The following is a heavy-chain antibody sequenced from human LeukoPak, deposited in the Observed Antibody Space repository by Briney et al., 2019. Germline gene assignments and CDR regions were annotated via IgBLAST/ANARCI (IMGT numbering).Heavy chain of an antibody. V-gene: IGHV1-2*02. J-gene: IGHJ5*02. CDR3: ARSDSYTWFDP. Sequence: ASVKVSCKASGYTFTNFYIHWMRQAPGQGLEWMGWINPDNGVTDYAQKFQGRVTMTRDTSISAVYVELSRLRSDDTAVHYCARSDSYTWFDPWGQGTLVTVSS. CDR1: GYTFTNFY. CDR2: INPDNGVT. D-gene: IGHD2-21*01.